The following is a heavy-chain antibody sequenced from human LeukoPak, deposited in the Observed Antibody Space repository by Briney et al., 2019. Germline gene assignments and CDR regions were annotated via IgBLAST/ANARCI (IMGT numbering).Heavy chain of an antibody. Sequence: PVGSLRLSCTTSGFSFSNYGLHSVRQAPGKGLEWVTFIRFDGSIKYSADSVKGRFTISRDNSKNTLFLQMNSLRAEDTAVYYCAKDLWTPYFDYWGQGTLVTVSS. J-gene: IGHJ4*02. V-gene: IGHV3-30*02. D-gene: IGHD2-21*01. CDR3: AKDLWTPYFDY. CDR1: GFSFSNYG. CDR2: IRFDGSIK.